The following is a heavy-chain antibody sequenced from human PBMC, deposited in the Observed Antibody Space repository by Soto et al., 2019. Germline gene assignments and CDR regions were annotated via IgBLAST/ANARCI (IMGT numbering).Heavy chain of an antibody. CDR3: ARLSFSYGVDV. CDR2: IYQGGST. Sequence: PSETLSLTCAVSGGSISSANWWTWVRQPPGKGLEWIGEIYQGGSTSYNPSLKSRVTLSLDKFKNHFSLNLTSVTAADTAVYYCARLSFSYGVDVWGQGTTVTVSS. V-gene: IGHV4-4*02. CDR1: GGSISSANW. J-gene: IGHJ6*02.